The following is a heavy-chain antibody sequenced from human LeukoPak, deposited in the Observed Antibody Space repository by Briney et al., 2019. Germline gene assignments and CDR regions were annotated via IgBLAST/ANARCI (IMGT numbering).Heavy chain of an antibody. V-gene: IGHV3-66*01. CDR1: GFTLSSNY. CDR2: IYSGGST. J-gene: IGHJ4*02. D-gene: IGHD4-17*01. Sequence: GGSLRLSCAASGFTLSSNYMSWVRQAPGKGLEWVSVIYSGGSTYYADSVKGRLTISRGNSKNTLYLQMNSLRAEDTAVYYCAKDIYGDYFFDYWGQGTLVTVSS. CDR3: AKDIYGDYFFDY.